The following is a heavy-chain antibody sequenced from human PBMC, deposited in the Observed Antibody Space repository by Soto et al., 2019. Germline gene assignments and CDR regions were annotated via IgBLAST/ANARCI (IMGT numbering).Heavy chain of an antibody. CDR2: ISAHNGNT. J-gene: IGHJ4*02. CDR1: GYDFTTYG. D-gene: IGHD1-1*01. CDR3: ARGRYVDY. Sequence: QVHLVQSGAEVKKPGASVKVSCKGSGYDFTTYGITWVRQAPGQGLEWMAWISAHNGNTDYAQKLQGRVTVTRDTTTSTEYMDLRSLRADDTAGYYCARGRYVDYWGQGALVSVSS. V-gene: IGHV1-18*01.